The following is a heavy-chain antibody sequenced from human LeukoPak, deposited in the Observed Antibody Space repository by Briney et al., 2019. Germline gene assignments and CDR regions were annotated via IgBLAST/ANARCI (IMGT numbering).Heavy chain of an antibody. CDR1: GGSISSSSYY. V-gene: IGHV4-39*01. CDR2: IYYSGST. CDR3: ARHGVGGYSGYGYLDY. D-gene: IGHD5-12*01. Sequence: SETLSLTCTVSGGSISSSSYYWGWIRQPPGKELEWIGSIYYSGSTYYNPSLKSRVTISVDTSKNQFSLKLSSVTAADTAVYYCARHGVGGYSGYGYLDYWGQGTLVTVSS. J-gene: IGHJ4*02.